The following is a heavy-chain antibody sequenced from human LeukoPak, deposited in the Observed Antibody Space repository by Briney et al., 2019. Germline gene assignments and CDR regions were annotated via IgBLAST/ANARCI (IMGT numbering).Heavy chain of an antibody. J-gene: IGHJ4*02. V-gene: IGHV3-30*02. CDR2: IRYDGSNK. Sequence: GGSLRLSCAASGFTFSSYGMHWVRQAPGKGLEWVAFIRYDGSNKYYADSVKGRFTISRDNSKNTLYLQMNSLRAADTAVYYCARAGRWTDYYGSGSYYNRHSRRYYFDYLGQGTLVTVSS. CDR1: GFTFSSYG. D-gene: IGHD3-10*01. CDR3: ARAGRWTDYYGSGSYYNRHSRRYYFDY.